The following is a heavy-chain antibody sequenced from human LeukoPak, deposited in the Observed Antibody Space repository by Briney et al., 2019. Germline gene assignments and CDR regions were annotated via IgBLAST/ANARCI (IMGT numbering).Heavy chain of an antibody. V-gene: IGHV3-74*01. Sequence: PGGSLRLSCAGSGFSFSHYAINWVRQAPGKGLVWVSRINTDGSRTSYADSVKGRFTISRDNGKKTLYLQMNSLRADDTAVYYCARRGYTVYVHDYWGQGTLVTVSS. CDR3: ARRGYTVYVHDY. J-gene: IGHJ4*02. CDR1: GFSFSHYA. CDR2: INTDGSRT. D-gene: IGHD5/OR15-5a*01.